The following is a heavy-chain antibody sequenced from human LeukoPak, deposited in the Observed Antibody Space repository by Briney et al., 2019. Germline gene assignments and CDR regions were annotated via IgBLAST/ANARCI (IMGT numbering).Heavy chain of an antibody. CDR2: INHSGST. V-gene: IGHV4-34*01. CDR1: GFTFSSYW. D-gene: IGHD3-9*01. J-gene: IGHJ4*02. CDR3: ARGGRLVLRYFDWYRHQTDY. Sequence: GSLRLSCAASGFTFSSYWMSWIRQAPGKGLEWIGEINHSGSTNYNPSLKSRVTISVDTSKKQFSLKLSSVTAADTAVYYCARGGRLVLRYFDWYRHQTDYWGQGTLVTVSS.